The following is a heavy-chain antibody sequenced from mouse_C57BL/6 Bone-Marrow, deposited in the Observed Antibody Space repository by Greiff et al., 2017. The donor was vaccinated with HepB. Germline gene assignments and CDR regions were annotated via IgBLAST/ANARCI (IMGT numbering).Heavy chain of an antibody. Sequence: QVQLQQPGTELVKPGASVKLSCKASGYTFTSYWMHWVKQRPGQGLEWIGNINPSNGGTNYNEKFKSKATLTVDKSSSKAYMQLSSLTSEDSAVYYCARESNFDWYFDVWGRGTTVTVSS. D-gene: IGHD2-5*01. CDR1: GYTFTSYW. J-gene: IGHJ1*03. CDR2: INPSNGGT. V-gene: IGHV1-53*01. CDR3: ARESNFDWYFDV.